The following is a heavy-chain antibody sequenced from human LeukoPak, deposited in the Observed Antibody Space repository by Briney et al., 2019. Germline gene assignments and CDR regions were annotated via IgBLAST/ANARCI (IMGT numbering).Heavy chain of an antibody. Sequence: KPGGSLRLSCVASGFTFSDYYMSWIRQAPGKGLQYVSYISSSGTYANYANSVKGRFTNSRDNAKNSLYLQMNRLRADDTAVYYCARGGYDILTGTSFFDPWGQGTLVTVSS. V-gene: IGHV3-11*05. CDR1: GFTFSDYY. J-gene: IGHJ5*02. CDR2: ISSSGTYA. D-gene: IGHD3-9*01. CDR3: ARGGYDILTGTSFFDP.